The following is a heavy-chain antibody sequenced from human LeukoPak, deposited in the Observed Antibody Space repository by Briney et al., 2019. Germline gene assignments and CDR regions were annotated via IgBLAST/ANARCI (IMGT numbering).Heavy chain of an antibody. Sequence: ASVKVSCKASNYTFSDYDVTWVRQAPGQGLEWMGWVSKYTGNADYAPKFQGRVSMTTDTSTRTAYMEVRILRPDDTAVYFCAREDDRSFGAYDCWGQGTLVTVS. CDR2: VSKYTGNA. J-gene: IGHJ4*02. D-gene: IGHD4-17*01. CDR3: AREDDRSFGAYDC. V-gene: IGHV1-18*01. CDR1: NYTFSDYD.